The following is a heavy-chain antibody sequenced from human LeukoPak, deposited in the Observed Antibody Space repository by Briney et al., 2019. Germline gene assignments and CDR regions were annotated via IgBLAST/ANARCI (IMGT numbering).Heavy chain of an antibody. V-gene: IGHV4-39*07. CDR2: IYYSGST. CDR1: GGSISSSSYY. Sequence: PSETLSLTCTVSGGSISSSSYYWGWIRQPPGKGLEWIGSIYYSGSTYYNPSLKSRVTISVDTSKNQFSLKLSSVTAADTAVYYCARDYGDGNLYFDYWGQGTLVTVSS. J-gene: IGHJ4*02. CDR3: ARDYGDGNLYFDY. D-gene: IGHD4-17*01.